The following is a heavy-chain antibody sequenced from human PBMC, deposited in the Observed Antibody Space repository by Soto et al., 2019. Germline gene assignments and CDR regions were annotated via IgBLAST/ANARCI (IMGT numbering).Heavy chain of an antibody. Sequence: PLGSLRLSCAASGFTFSGSAMHWVSQDSGKGLEWVGRIRSKANSYATAYAASVKGRFTISRDDSKNTAYLQMNSLKTEDTAVYYCTSFLVRTTVVTPAYYYGMDVWGQGTTDTVSS. J-gene: IGHJ6*02. CDR1: GFTFSGSA. CDR2: IRSKANSYAT. V-gene: IGHV3-73*01. CDR3: TSFLVRTTVVTPAYYYGMDV. D-gene: IGHD4-17*01.